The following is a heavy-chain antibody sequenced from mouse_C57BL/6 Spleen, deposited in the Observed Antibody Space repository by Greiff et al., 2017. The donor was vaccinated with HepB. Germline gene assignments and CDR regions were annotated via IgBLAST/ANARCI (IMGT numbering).Heavy chain of an antibody. V-gene: IGHV1S81*02. D-gene: IGHD1-1*01. CDR2: TNPTNGRT. CDR1: GYTFTSYW. CDR3: ARIKKIVATYVDY. J-gene: IGHJ2*01. Sequence: VQLQQFGAELVKAGASVKMSCKASGYTFTSYWMHWVKQRLGQGLEWFAETNPTNGRTYYNEKFKSKATLTVDKSSSTAYMLLSGPTFEDSAVYYCARIKKIVATYVDYWGQGTTLTVSS.